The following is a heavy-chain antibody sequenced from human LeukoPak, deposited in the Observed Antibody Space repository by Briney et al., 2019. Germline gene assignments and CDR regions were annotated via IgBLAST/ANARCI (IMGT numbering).Heavy chain of an antibody. D-gene: IGHD3-10*01. V-gene: IGHV3-48*02. CDR3: ARERALYHGNADFDY. CDR2: IDSSSSTT. CDR1: GFTFSIYT. J-gene: IGHJ4*02. Sequence: GGSLRLSCAASGFTFSIYTMHWVCQAPGKGLEWVSYIDSSSSTTYYADSVKGRFTISRDNAKNSLYLQMNSLRDDDTAVYYCARERALYHGNADFDYWGQGTLVTVSA.